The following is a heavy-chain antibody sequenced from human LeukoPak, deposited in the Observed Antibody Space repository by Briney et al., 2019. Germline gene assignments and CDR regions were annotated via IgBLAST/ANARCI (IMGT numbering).Heavy chain of an antibody. CDR3: TTDDYGRDY. Sequence: GGSLRLSCAASGFTFSNAWMSWVRQAPGKGLEWGGRIKSKTDGGTTDYAAPVKGRFTISRDDSKNTLYLQMNSLKTEDTAVYYCTTDDYGRDYWGQGTLVTVSS. CDR1: GFTFSNAW. CDR2: IKSKTDGGTT. J-gene: IGHJ4*02. D-gene: IGHD4/OR15-4a*01. V-gene: IGHV3-15*01.